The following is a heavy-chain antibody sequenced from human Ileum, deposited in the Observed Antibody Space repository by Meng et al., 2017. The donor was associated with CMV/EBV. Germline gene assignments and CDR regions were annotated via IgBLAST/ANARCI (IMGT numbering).Heavy chain of an antibody. CDR3: ARGQTVRGFEY. CDR2: IYTGGPT. D-gene: IGHD3-10*01. V-gene: IGHV4-4*07. Sequence: QADRRDSGPGLVKPSETLSLTCTVSSASISPYYWNWIRQPAGKGLEWIGRIYTGGPTDYNPSLKSRVTMSVDTSKNQFFLNLSSVTAADTAVYYCARGQTVRGFEYWGLGILVTVSS. J-gene: IGHJ4*02. CDR1: SASISPYY.